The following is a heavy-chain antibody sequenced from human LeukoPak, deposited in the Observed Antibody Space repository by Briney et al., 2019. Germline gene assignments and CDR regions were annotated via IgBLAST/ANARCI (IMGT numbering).Heavy chain of an antibody. CDR2: ISSSSTI. D-gene: IGHD6-19*01. CDR3: AKDGGKAVAGTFDY. CDR1: GLTVSSYS. J-gene: IGHJ4*02. Sequence: GGSLRLSCAASGLTVSSYSMNWVRQAPGKGLEWVSYISSSSTIYYADSVKGRFTISRDNAKNSLYLQMNSLRIDDTAVYHCAKDGGKAVAGTFDYWGQGTLVTVSS. V-gene: IGHV3-48*01.